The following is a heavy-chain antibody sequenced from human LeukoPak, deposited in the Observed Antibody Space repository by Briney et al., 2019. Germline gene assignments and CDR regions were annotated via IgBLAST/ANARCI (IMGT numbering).Heavy chain of an antibody. CDR3: ARETPWFDP. J-gene: IGHJ5*02. CDR1: GGSISGTTYY. Sequence: PSETLSLTCTVSGGSISGTTYYWGWVRQPPGKGLEWIGSIYSSGITYYSPSLKSRVTISVDTSKNQFSLKMTSVTAAGMAVYFCARETPWFDPWGQGTLVTVSS. CDR2: IYSSGIT. V-gene: IGHV4-39*07.